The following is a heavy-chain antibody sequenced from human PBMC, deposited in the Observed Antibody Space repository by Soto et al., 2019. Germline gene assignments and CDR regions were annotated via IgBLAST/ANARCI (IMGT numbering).Heavy chain of an antibody. J-gene: IGHJ4*02. V-gene: IGHV4-59*01. CDR2: IYYSGST. Sequence: PSETLSLTCSVSGGSISSYYWSWIRQPPGKGLEWIGYIYYSGSTNYNPSLKSRVTISVDTSKNQFSLKLSSVTAADTAIYYCSKNYYFDSWGQGTLVTVSS. CDR1: GGSISSYY. CDR3: SKNYYFDS.